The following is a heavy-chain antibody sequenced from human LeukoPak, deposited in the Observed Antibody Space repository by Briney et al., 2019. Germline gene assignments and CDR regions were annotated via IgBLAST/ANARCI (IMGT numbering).Heavy chain of an antibody. D-gene: IGHD3-3*02. CDR1: GFTFSSYW. J-gene: IGHJ6*02. V-gene: IGHV3-53*01. CDR2: IYSGGST. CDR3: ARDDADISYGMDV. Sequence: GGSLRLSCAASGFTFSSYWMSWVRQAPGKGLEWVSVIYSGGSTYYADSVKGRFTISRDNSKNTLYLQMNSLRAEDTAVYYCARDDADISYGMDVWGQGTTVTVSS.